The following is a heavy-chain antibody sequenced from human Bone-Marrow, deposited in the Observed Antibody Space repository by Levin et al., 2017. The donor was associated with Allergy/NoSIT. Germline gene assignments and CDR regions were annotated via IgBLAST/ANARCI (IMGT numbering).Heavy chain of an antibody. D-gene: IGHD5-12*01. Sequence: GESLKISCAASGFTFSSYGMHWVRQAPGKGLEWVAVISYDGSNKYYADSVKGRFTISRDNSKNTLYLQMNSLRAEDTAVYYCAKGGVGWLRSTAYYFDYWGQGTLVTVSS. CDR1: GFTFSSYG. V-gene: IGHV3-30*18. J-gene: IGHJ4*02. CDR2: ISYDGSNK. CDR3: AKGGVGWLRSTAYYFDY.